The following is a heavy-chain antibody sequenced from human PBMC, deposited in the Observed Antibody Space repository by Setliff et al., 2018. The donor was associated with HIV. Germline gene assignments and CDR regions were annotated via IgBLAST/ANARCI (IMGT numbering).Heavy chain of an antibody. CDR2: IYSRGNT. CDR3: ARRQAEGYGSGRFDC. V-gene: IGHV4-39*07. CDR1: GDSVSNDTYY. J-gene: IGHJ4*01. Sequence: SETLSLTCIVSGDSVSNDTYYWDWIRQSPGKGLEWIGSIYSRGNTYYTSSLKRRVTISIHTSRNQFSLKLNSVTAADSAVYYCARRQAEGYGSGRFDCWGHGMLVTVSS. D-gene: IGHD3-10*01.